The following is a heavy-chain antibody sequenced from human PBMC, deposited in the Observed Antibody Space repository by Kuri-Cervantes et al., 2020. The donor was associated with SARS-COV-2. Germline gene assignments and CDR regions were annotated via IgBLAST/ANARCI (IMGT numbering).Heavy chain of an antibody. CDR2: IIPIFGTA. V-gene: IGHV1-69*13. CDR3: ARANTHYYFDY. J-gene: IGHJ4*02. CDR1: GYTFTSYD. Sequence: SVKVSCKASGYTFTSYDINWVRQATGQGLEWMGGIIPIFGTANYAQKFQGRVTITADESTSTAYMELSSLRSEDTAVYYCARANTHYYFDYWGQGTLVTVSS.